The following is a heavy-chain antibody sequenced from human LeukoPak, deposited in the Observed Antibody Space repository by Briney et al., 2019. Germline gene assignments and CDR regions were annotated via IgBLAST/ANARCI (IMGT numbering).Heavy chain of an antibody. J-gene: IGHJ3*01. D-gene: IGHD1-26*01. Sequence: SLTLSFSASGFPFYYYAMHWVRQVPGKGLEWVGGVNRNSGTIAYGDSVKGRFTISRDNARNSLYLQMNSLRTEDTALYYCAKDLAVGTTPRVYAFDVWGQGTMVTVS. V-gene: IGHV3-9*01. CDR3: AKDLAVGTTPRVYAFDV. CDR2: VNRNSGTI. CDR1: GFPFYYYA.